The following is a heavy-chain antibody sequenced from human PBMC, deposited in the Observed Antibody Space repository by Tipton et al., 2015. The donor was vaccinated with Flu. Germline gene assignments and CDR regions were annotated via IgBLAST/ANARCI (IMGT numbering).Heavy chain of an antibody. V-gene: IGHV4-61*02. D-gene: IGHD3-22*01. Sequence: TLSLTCTVSGGSISSSSYYWTWIRQPAGKGLEWIGRISSRGSTNYNPSLKSRLTISLDTSKNQFSLKLSSVTAADTAVYYCARDSDTSGYYSFDYWGQGTLVTASS. CDR3: ARDSDTSGYYSFDY. J-gene: IGHJ4*02. CDR2: ISSRGST. CDR1: GGSISSSSYY.